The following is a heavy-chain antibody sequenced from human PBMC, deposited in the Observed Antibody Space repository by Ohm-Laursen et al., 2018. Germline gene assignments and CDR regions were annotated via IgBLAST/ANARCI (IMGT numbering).Heavy chain of an antibody. J-gene: IGHJ3*02. CDR1: SVSISSYY. D-gene: IGHD3-22*01. CDR2: IYYSGST. CDR3: ARKGVWDSSGYYPMNAFDI. V-gene: IGHV4-59*01. Sequence: SQTLSLTCTVSSVSISSYYWTWIRQPPGKGLEWIGYIYYSGSTNYSPSLRSRVTISLDTSKNQFSLKLSSVTAADTAVYYCARKGVWDSSGYYPMNAFDIWGQGTMVTVSS.